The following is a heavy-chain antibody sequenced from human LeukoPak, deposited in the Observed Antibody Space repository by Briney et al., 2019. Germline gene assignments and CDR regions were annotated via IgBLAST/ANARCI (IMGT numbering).Heavy chain of an antibody. CDR3: ARSGWELARGNWFDP. Sequence: ASVKVSCKASGYTFTGYYMHWVRQAPGQGLEWMGWINPNSGGTNYAQKFQGRVTMTRDTSISTAYMELSRLRSDDTAVYYCARSGWELARGNWFDPWGQGTLVTVSS. J-gene: IGHJ5*02. D-gene: IGHD1-26*01. CDR1: GYTFTGYY. V-gene: IGHV1-2*02. CDR2: INPNSGGT.